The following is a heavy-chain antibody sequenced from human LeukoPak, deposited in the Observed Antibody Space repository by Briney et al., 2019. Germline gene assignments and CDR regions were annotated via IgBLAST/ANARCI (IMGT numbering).Heavy chain of an antibody. CDR3: ARHGNPYSSSWYNY. Sequence: GESLKISCKGSGYTFHSYWIAWVRQMPGKGLEWMGIIYPGDSDTRYSPSFQGQVTISADKSISTAYLQWSSLKASDTAMYYCARHGNPYSSSWYNYWGQGTLVTVSS. J-gene: IGHJ4*02. V-gene: IGHV5-51*01. CDR1: GYTFHSYW. CDR2: IYPGDSDT. D-gene: IGHD6-13*01.